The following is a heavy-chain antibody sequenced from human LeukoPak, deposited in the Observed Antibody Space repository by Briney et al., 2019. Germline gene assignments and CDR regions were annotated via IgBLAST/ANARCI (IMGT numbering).Heavy chain of an antibody. CDR2: IYHRGNT. CDR1: GYSISRGHY. D-gene: IGHD2-15*01. Sequence: SETLSLTCNVSGYSISRGHYWGWIRQPPGKGLEWIGSIYHRGNTYYNPSLKSRVTISVDTSKNQFSLRLSSVTAADTAVYYCAKLGIVVVVDATGFDYWGQGTLVTVSS. CDR3: AKLGIVVVVDATGFDY. V-gene: IGHV4-38-2*02. J-gene: IGHJ4*02.